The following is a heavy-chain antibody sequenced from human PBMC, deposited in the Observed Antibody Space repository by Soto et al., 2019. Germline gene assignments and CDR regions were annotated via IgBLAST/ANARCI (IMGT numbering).Heavy chain of an antibody. CDR1: GFTFSSDG. CDR3: AKDLNNPPKTPDY. D-gene: IGHD1-20*01. Sequence: GGSLRLSRAASGFTFSSDGMNWVRQPPGNGLEWVSAISGSADSTYYADSVKGRFTISRDNSKNTLYLQMNSLRAEDPALYYCAKDLNNPPKTPDYSGQGTLVTVS. V-gene: IGHV3-23*01. CDR2: ISGSADST. J-gene: IGHJ4*02.